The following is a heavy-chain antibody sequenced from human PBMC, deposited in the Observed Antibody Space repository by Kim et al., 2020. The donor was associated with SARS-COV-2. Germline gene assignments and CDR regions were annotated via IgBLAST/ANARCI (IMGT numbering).Heavy chain of an antibody. CDR2: ISAYNGNT. V-gene: IGHV1-18*01. CDR3: ARNPYYYGSGSYYDQYYYYGMDV. D-gene: IGHD3-10*01. CDR1: GYTFTSYG. Sequence: ASVKVSCKASGYTFTSYGISWVRQAPGQGLEWMGWISAYNGNTNYAQKLQGRVTMTTDTSTSTAYMELRSLRSDDTAVYYCARNPYYYGSGSYYDQYYYYGMDVWGQGTTVTVSS. J-gene: IGHJ6*02.